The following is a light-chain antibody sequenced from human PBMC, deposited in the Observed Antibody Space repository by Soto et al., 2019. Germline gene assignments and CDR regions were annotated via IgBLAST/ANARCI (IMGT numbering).Light chain of an antibody. CDR3: QQSYSSLPT. CDR2: AAS. CDR1: QSISSY. J-gene: IGKJ1*01. Sequence: DIKMTQSPSSLSASVGDRVTITCRASQSISSYLNWDQQKPGKAPKLLLYAASSLQSGVPSRFSGSGSGTAFTLTISTLQPEAFATYYCQQSYSSLPTFGQGTKVDIK. V-gene: IGKV1-39*01.